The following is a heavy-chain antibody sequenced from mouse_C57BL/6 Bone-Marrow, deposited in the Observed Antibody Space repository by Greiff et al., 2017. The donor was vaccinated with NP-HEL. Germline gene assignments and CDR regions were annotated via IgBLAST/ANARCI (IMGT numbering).Heavy chain of an antibody. Sequence: QVQLQQPGAELVKPGASVKMSCKASGYTFTSYWITWVKQRPGQGLEWIGDIYPGSGSTNYNEKFKSKATLTVDTSSSTAYMQLSSLTSEDSAVYYCARVGERYGSSFYFDYWGQGTTLTVSS. J-gene: IGHJ2*01. CDR3: ARVGERYGSSFYFDY. D-gene: IGHD1-1*01. CDR1: GYTFTSYW. CDR2: IYPGSGST. V-gene: IGHV1-55*01.